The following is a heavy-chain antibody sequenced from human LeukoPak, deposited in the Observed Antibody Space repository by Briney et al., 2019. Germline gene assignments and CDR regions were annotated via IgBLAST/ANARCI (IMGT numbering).Heavy chain of an antibody. V-gene: IGHV4-4*07. CDR2: THSSGST. CDR1: GGPISSYY. CDR3: ARGYCGGDCNSGSKYYFDY. D-gene: IGHD2-21*02. Sequence: KPSETLSLTCTGSGGPISSYYWSWIRQPAGKGLEWIGRTHSSGSTNYNPSLQSRVTMSVDTSKRQFSLNLTSVTAADTAVYYCARGYCGGDCNSGSKYYFDYWGQGTLVTVSS. J-gene: IGHJ4*02.